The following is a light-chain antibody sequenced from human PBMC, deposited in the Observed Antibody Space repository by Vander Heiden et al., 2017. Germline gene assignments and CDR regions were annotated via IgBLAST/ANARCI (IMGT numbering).Light chain of an antibody. Sequence: SYELTQPPSVSVSPGQTVRITCSGDALPKQYAYWYQQKPGQAPVLVIYKDSERTSGIPERFSGSSSGTTVTLTISGVQAEDEADYYCQSADSSGTDWVFGGGTKLTVL. CDR2: KDS. V-gene: IGLV3-25*03. CDR1: ALPKQY. CDR3: QSADSSGTDWV. J-gene: IGLJ3*02.